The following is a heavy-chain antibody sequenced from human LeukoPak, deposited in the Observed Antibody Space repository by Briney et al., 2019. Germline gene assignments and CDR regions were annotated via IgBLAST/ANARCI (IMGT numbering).Heavy chain of an antibody. CDR2: ISGSDRST. CDR1: GFTFSSYA. J-gene: IGHJ4*02. V-gene: IGHV3-23*01. Sequence: PGGSLRLSCAASGFTFSSYAMSWARQAPGKGLEWVSGISGSDRSTYYAGSVKGRFTTSRDSSKNTLYLQMNSLRVEDTAVYYCAKDKFWSGFTFDYWGQGTLVTVSS. D-gene: IGHD3-3*01. CDR3: AKDKFWSGFTFDY.